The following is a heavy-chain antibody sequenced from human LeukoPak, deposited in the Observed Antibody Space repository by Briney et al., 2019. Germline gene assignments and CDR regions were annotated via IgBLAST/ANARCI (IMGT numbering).Heavy chain of an antibody. J-gene: IGHJ4*02. D-gene: IGHD4/OR15-4a*01. CDR3: ARRAGAYSHPYDY. Sequence: SVKVSCKASGYTFTSYGISWVRQAPGQGLEWMGGIIPIFGTANYAQKFQGRVTITADKSTSTAYMELSSLRAEDTAVYYCARRAGAYSHPYDYWGQGTLVTVSS. CDR2: IIPIFGTA. V-gene: IGHV1-69*06. CDR1: GYTFTSYG.